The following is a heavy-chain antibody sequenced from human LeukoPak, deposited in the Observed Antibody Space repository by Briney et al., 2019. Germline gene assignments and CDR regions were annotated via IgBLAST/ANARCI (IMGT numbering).Heavy chain of an antibody. J-gene: IGHJ4*02. CDR3: ASQGGYYDSSGYYGY. CDR2: INPSGGST. D-gene: IGHD3-22*01. V-gene: IGHV1-46*01. CDR1: GYTFTSYY. Sequence: ASVKVSFKASGYTFTSYYMHWVRPAPAQGLEWMGIINPSGGSTSYPQKFQGRVTMTRDTSTSTVYMEMSSLRCEDTAVYYCASQGGYYDSSGYYGYWGQGTLVTVSS.